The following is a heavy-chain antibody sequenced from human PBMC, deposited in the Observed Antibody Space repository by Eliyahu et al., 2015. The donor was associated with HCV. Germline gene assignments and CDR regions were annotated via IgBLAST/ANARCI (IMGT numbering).Heavy chain of an antibody. CDR1: GYTFTGYY. J-gene: IGHJ4*02. Sequence: QVQLVQSGAEVKKPGASVKVSCKASGYTFTGYYMXWVRXAPGQGLEWMGRINPNSGGTNYAQKFQGRVTMTRDTSISTAYMELSRLRSDDTAVYYCARIPGLIAVAGSFATVWGQGTLVTVSS. CDR2: INPNSGGT. D-gene: IGHD6-19*01. V-gene: IGHV1-2*06. CDR3: ARIPGLIAVAGSFATV.